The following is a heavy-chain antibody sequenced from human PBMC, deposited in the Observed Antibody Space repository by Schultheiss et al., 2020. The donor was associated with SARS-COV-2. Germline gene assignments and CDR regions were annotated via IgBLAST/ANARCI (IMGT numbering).Heavy chain of an antibody. D-gene: IGHD1-1*01. J-gene: IGHJ4*02. CDR1: GFTFSRNA. CDR2: IKSKTDGGTT. Sequence: GESLKISCAASGFTFSRNAVNWVRQAPGKGLEWVGRIKSKTDGGTTDYAAPVKGRFTISRDNAKNSLYLQMNSLRAEDTAVYYCAGNAGRRYPFDYWGQGTLVTVSS. CDR3: AGNAGRRYPFDY. V-gene: IGHV3-15*01.